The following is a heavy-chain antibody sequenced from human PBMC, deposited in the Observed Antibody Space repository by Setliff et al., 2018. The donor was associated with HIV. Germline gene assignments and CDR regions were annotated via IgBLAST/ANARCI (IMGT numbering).Heavy chain of an antibody. CDR1: GYSFTNFL. V-gene: IGHV5-51*01. Sequence: PGESLKISCKGFGYSFTNFLIGWVRQMPGKGLEWMGIVSPGDSDTRYSPSFEGQVTMSADKSINTAYLQWSSLKASDTAMYFCATHTLNNAFDIWGLGTMVTVSS. CDR3: ATHTLNNAFDI. J-gene: IGHJ3*02. CDR2: VSPGDSDT.